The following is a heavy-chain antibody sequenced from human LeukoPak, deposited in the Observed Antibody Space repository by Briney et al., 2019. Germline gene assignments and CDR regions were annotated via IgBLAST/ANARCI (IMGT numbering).Heavy chain of an antibody. J-gene: IGHJ4*02. D-gene: IGHD6-13*01. Sequence: PGGSLRLSCAASGFTFSSYGMHWVRQAPGKGLEWVAFIRYDGSNKYYADSVKGRFTISRDNSKNTLYLQMNSLRAEDTAVYYCAMGGLAAAGPFDYWGQGTLVTVSS. CDR3: AMGGLAAAGPFDY. V-gene: IGHV3-30*02. CDR1: GFTFSSYG. CDR2: IRYDGSNK.